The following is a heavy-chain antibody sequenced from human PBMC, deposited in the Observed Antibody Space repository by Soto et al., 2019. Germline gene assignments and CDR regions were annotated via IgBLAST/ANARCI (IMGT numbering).Heavy chain of an antibody. D-gene: IGHD3-22*01. Sequence: VASVKVSCKASGGTFNNLAISWVRQAPGQGLEWMGGIIPLFGTGNYAQKFQGRVTITADKSTSTAYMELSSLRSEDTAVYYCARETYYDSSGSTDYWGQGTLVTVSS. CDR1: GGTFNNLA. V-gene: IGHV1-69*06. J-gene: IGHJ4*02. CDR2: IIPLFGTG. CDR3: ARETYYDSSGSTDY.